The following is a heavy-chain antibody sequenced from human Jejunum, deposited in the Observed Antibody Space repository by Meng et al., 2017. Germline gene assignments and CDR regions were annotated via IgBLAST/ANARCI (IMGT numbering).Heavy chain of an antibody. Sequence: GESLKISCAASGFTFSSHSMSWVRQAPGKGLEWVSSISAGDGTAYYADSVKGRFTISRDNSKNTLYLQMNSLRAEDTAVYYCAKLTSNWGQGTVVTGSS. J-gene: IGHJ4*03. CDR3: AKLTSN. CDR1: GFTFSSHS. V-gene: IGHV3-23*01. CDR2: ISAGDGTA.